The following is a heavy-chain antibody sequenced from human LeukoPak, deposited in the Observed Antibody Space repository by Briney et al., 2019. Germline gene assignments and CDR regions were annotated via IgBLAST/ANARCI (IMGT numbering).Heavy chain of an antibody. D-gene: IGHD6-19*01. CDR2: ISYDGSNK. CDR1: GFTFSSYG. CDR3: AKSHGVGGWYPY. V-gene: IGHV3-30*18. J-gene: IGHJ4*02. Sequence: GGSLRLSCAASGFTFSSYGMHWVRQAPGKGLEWVAVISYDGSNKYYADSVKGRFTISRDNSKNTLYLQMNSLRAEDTAVYYCAKSHGVGGWYPYWGQGTLVTVSS.